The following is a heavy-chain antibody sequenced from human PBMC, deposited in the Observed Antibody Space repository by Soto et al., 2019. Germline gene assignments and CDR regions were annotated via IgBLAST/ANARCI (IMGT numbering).Heavy chain of an antibody. CDR1: VYSISSGYY. J-gene: IGHJ4*02. Sequence: SETLSVTCAFSVYSISSGYYWGWIRQPPVKGLERIGNIYQSGSTYYHPSLKSRVTISVDTSKNQFSLKLTSLTAADTAVYYCARELPGEESIDYWGQGTMVTVSS. CDR3: ARELPGEESIDY. D-gene: IGHD2-21*01. V-gene: IGHV4-38-2*02. CDR2: IYQSGST.